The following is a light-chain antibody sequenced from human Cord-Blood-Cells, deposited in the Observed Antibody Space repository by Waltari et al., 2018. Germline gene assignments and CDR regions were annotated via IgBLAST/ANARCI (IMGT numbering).Light chain of an antibody. V-gene: IGKV2-28*01. J-gene: IGKJ1*01. CDR3: MQALQTRWT. CDR2: LGS. Sequence: DIVMTQSPLSLPVTPGEPASISCRSSQSLLHSNGYNYLDWYLQKPRQSPQLLIYLGSNRASGVPDRFSGSGSGTDFTLKIRRVEAEDVGVYYCMQALQTRWTFGQGTKVEIK. CDR1: QSLLHSNGYNY.